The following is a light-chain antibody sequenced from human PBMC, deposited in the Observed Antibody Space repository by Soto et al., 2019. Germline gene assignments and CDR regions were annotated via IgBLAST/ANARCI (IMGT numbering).Light chain of an antibody. J-gene: IGLJ2*01. Sequence: QSALTQPASVSGSPGQSISISCSGTSSDVGRYNYVSWYQQHPGKAPKFMIYDVSNRPSGVSNRFSGSKSGNTASLTISGLQADDEADYYCSSYTSSHTMIFGGGTQLTVL. V-gene: IGLV2-14*03. CDR1: SSDVGRYNY. CDR2: DVS. CDR3: SSYTSSHTMI.